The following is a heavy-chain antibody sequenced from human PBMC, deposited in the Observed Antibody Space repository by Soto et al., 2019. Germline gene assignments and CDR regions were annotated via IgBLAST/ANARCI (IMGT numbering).Heavy chain of an antibody. CDR3: ARTYCTTTSCQAHGMDV. D-gene: IGHD2-2*01. V-gene: IGHV4-61*01. CDR2: LYYNTNT. Sequence: QVQLQESGPELVKPSETLSLTCTVSGGSVNSGSYYWTWIRQPPGKGLEWIGYLYYNTNTNYNPSLKSRVTISVDTSKNQFSLKLSSVTAADTAVYYCARTYCTTTSCQAHGMDVWGQGTTVTVSS. J-gene: IGHJ6*02. CDR1: GGSVNSGSYY.